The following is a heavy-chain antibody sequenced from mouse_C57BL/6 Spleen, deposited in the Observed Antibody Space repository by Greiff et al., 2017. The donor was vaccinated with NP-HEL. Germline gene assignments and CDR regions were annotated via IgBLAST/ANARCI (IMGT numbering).Heavy chain of an antibody. V-gene: IGHV6-3*01. J-gene: IGHJ2*01. CDR1: GFTFSNYW. CDR3: TAYYSNYVYFDY. D-gene: IGHD2-5*01. Sequence: EVQLQESGGGLVQPGGSMKLSCVASGFTFSNYWMNWVRQSPEKGLEWVAQIRLKSDNYATHYAESVKGRFTISRDDSKSSVYLQMNNLRAEDTGIYYCTAYYSNYVYFDYWGQGTTLTVSS. CDR2: IRLKSDNYAT.